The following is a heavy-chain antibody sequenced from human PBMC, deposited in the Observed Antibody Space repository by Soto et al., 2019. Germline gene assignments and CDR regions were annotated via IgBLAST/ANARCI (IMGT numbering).Heavy chain of an antibody. V-gene: IGHV3-30-3*01. CDR3: ARPGRWLRSHFDY. CDR1: GFTFSSYA. D-gene: IGHD5-12*01. Sequence: GGSLRLSCAASGFTFSSYAMHWVRQAPGKGLELVAVTSYDGSSRYYADSVKGRFTISRDNSKNTLYLQMNSLRPEDTAVYYCARPGRWLRSHFDYCRPGTLVTVSS. CDR2: TSYDGSSR. J-gene: IGHJ4*02.